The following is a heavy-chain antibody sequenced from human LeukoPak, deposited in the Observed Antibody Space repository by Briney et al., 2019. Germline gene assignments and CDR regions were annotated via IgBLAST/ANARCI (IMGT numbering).Heavy chain of an antibody. CDR1: GFTFSSYS. CDR2: ISSSSSYI. J-gene: IGHJ5*02. V-gene: IGHV3-21*01. D-gene: IGHD6-13*01. Sequence: PGGSLRLSCAASGFTFSSYSMNWVRQAPGKGLEWVSSISSSSSYIYYADSVKGRFTISRDNAKNSLYLQMNSLRAEDTAVYYCARKGIAAAGNWFDPWGQGTLVTVSS. CDR3: ARKGIAAAGNWFDP.